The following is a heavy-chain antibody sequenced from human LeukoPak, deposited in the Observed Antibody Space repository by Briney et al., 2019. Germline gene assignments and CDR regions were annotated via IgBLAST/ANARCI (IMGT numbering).Heavy chain of an antibody. CDR3: ARRKHNFDAFDI. D-gene: IGHD1-20*01. J-gene: IGHJ3*02. CDR1: GGSISSGGYY. CDR2: IYYSGST. Sequence: SQTLSLTCTVSGGSISSGGYYWSWIRQHPGRGLEWIGYIYYSGSTYYNPSLKSRVTISVDTSKNQFSLKLSSVTAADTAVYYCARRKHNFDAFDIWGQGTMVTVSS. V-gene: IGHV4-31*03.